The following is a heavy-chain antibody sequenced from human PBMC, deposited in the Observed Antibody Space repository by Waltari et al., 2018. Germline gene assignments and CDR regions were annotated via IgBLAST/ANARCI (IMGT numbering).Heavy chain of an antibody. CDR1: AGSISSSSYY. CDR3: ARHAPKMDIVVMVAASH. D-gene: IGHD2-15*01. V-gene: IGHV4-39*01. Sequence: QVQLQESGPGLVQPSETLSLTCTVSAGSISSSSYYWGWIRQSPGKGLEWIGSIFYSGSTYYNPSLKSRVTISVDTSKNQFSLKLSSVTAADTAVYYCARHAPKMDIVVMVAASHWGQGTLVTVSS. J-gene: IGHJ4*02. CDR2: IFYSGST.